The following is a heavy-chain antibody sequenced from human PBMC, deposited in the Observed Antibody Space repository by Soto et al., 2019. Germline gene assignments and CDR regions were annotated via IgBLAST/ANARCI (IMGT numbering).Heavy chain of an antibody. Sequence: QVQLVESGGGVVQPGRSLRLSCAAYGFTFSSYGMHWVRQAPGKGLEWVAVISYDGSNKYYADSVKGRFTISRDNSKNTLYLQMNSLRAEDTAVYYCAKDRGAVAGNRDYGMDVWCQGTTVTVSS. D-gene: IGHD6-19*01. CDR1: GFTFSSYG. CDR2: ISYDGSNK. V-gene: IGHV3-30*18. J-gene: IGHJ6*02. CDR3: AKDRGAVAGNRDYGMDV.